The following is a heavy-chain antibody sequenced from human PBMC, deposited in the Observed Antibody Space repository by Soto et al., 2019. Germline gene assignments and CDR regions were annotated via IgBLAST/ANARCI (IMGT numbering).Heavy chain of an antibody. Sequence: ASVKVSCKASGYTFTSYGVSWVRQAPGQGLERMGWISAYNGYRNYAQNLQGRVTMTTDTSTSTAYMELRSLRSDDTAVYYCARHGSGSYYMDYWGQGTLVTVYS. D-gene: IGHD3-10*01. V-gene: IGHV1-18*01. CDR2: ISAYNGYR. J-gene: IGHJ4*02. CDR1: GYTFTSYG. CDR3: ARHGSGSYYMDY.